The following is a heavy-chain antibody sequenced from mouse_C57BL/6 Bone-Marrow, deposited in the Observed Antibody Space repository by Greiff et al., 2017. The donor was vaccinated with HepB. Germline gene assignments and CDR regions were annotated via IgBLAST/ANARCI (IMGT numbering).Heavy chain of an antibody. CDR2: INPNNGGT. J-gene: IGHJ3*01. V-gene: IGHV1-22*01. D-gene: IGHD3-2*02. CDR1: GYTFTDYN. CDR3: ARDGQLRLPFAY. Sequence: EVQLQQSGPELVEPGASVKMSCKASGYTFTDYNMHWVKQSHGKSLEWIGYINPNNGGTSYNQKFKGKATLTVNKSSSTAYMELRSLTSEDSAVYYCARDGQLRLPFAYWGQGTLVTVSA.